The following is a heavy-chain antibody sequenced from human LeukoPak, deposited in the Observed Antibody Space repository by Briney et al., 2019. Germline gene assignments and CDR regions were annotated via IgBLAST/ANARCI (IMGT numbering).Heavy chain of an antibody. CDR1: GGSISSDY. Sequence: PSETLSLTCSVSGGSISSDYWSWIRQPPGKGLEWIGYIYYSGSTNYNPSLKSRVTISVDTSKNQFSLKLSSVTAADTAVYYCASLYYFDSSGYYYGKADIWGQGTMVTVSS. V-gene: IGHV4-59*12. D-gene: IGHD3-22*01. CDR3: ASLYYFDSSGYYYGKADI. J-gene: IGHJ3*02. CDR2: IYYSGST.